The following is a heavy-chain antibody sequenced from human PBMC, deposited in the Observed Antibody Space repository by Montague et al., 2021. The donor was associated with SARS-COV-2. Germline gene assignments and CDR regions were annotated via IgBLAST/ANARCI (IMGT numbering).Heavy chain of an antibody. J-gene: IGHJ4*02. Sequence: SLRLSCAASGFTFSSYAMSWVRQAPGKGLEWVSVIYGGGSRTYYADSVKGRFTISRDDSKDTLYLQMNSLRAEDTAVYYCAKLVRSGGRLHWGQGTLVTVSS. CDR3: AKLVRSGGRLH. V-gene: IGHV3-23*03. CDR1: GFTFSSYA. CDR2: IYGGGSRT. D-gene: IGHD2-15*01.